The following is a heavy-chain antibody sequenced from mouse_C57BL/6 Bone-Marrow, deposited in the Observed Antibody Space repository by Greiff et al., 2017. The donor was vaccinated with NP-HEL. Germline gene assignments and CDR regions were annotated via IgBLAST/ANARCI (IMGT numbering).Heavy chain of an antibody. CDR3: ARSITTVVATEYFDV. Sequence: QVQLQQPGAELVKPGASVKMSCKASGYTFTSYWITWVKQRPGQGLEWIGDIYPGSGSTNYNEKFKSKATLTVDKSSSTAYMELRSLTSEDTAVYYCARSITTVVATEYFDVWGTGTTVTVSS. D-gene: IGHD1-1*01. V-gene: IGHV1-55*01. CDR1: GYTFTSYW. J-gene: IGHJ1*03. CDR2: IYPGSGST.